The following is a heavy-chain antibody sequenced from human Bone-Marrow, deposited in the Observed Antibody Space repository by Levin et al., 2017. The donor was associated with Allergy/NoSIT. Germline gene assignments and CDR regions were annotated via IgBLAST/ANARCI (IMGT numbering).Heavy chain of an antibody. CDR1: GYTFSSNY. CDR3: ARDRYSSSSHYARGYHYYGMDV. J-gene: IGHJ6*02. V-gene: IGHV1-46*01. Sequence: ASVKVSCKASGYTFSSNYIHWVRQAPGQGLEWMGIINPSGGSTSYAQKFQGRVTMTRDTSTSTVYMELSCLRSEDTAVYYCARDRYSSSSHYARGYHYYGMDVWGQGTTVTVSS. CDR2: INPSGGST. D-gene: IGHD6-6*01.